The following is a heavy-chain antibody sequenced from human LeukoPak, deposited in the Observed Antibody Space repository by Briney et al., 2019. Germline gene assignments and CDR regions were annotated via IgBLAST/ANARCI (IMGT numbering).Heavy chain of an antibody. CDR3: ARETGTTFGSWFDP. J-gene: IGHJ5*02. Sequence: ASVKVSCKASGYTFTSYDINWVRQATGQGLEWMGWMNPNSGNTGYAQKFQGRVTMTRNTSISTAYMELSSLRSEDTAVYYCARETGTTFGSWFDPWGQGTLVTVSS. D-gene: IGHD1-7*01. CDR2: MNPNSGNT. V-gene: IGHV1-8*01. CDR1: GYTFTSYD.